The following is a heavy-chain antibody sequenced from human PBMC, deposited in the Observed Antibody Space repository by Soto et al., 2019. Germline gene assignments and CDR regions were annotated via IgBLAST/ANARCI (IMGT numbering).Heavy chain of an antibody. CDR3: ARGRIVASIHDAFEI. CDR1: GYPFTSYG. V-gene: IGHV1-18*01. CDR2: ISAYNGKR. D-gene: IGHD5-12*01. Sequence: QGQLLQSGDEVKTPGASARVSCRASGYPFTSYGISWVRQAPGQGLEWGAWISAYNGKRDTAEKFQGRVTMTLDTSTDTAHMELGDLTSADTAVYYCARGRIVASIHDAFEIWGQGTKVTVSS. J-gene: IGHJ3*02.